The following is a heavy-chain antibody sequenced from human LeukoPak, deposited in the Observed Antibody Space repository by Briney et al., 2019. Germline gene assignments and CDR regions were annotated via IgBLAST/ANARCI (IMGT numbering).Heavy chain of an antibody. V-gene: IGHV1-69*06. CDR3: ATSNSAGY. J-gene: IGHJ4*02. CDR1: GGTFSSYA. D-gene: IGHD2-8*01. Sequence: SVKVSCKASGGTFSSYAISWVRQAPGQGLEWMGGIIPIFGTANYAQKFQGRVTMTEDTSTDTAYMELSSLRSEDTAVYYCATSNSAGYWGQGTLVTVSS. CDR2: IIPIFGTA.